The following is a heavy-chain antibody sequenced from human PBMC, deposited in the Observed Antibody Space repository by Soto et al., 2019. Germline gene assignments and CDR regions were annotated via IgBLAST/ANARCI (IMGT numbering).Heavy chain of an antibody. J-gene: IGHJ5*02. CDR3: ARLNPGWNYPAVNVWFDP. Sequence: QLQLQESGSGLVKTSQTLSLTCAVSGGSISSGGYSWSWIRQPPGKGLEWIGYIYHSGSTYYNPSLKSRVTISVDRSKNQFSLKLSSVTAADTAVYYCARLNPGWNYPAVNVWFDPWGQGTLVTVSS. CDR2: IYHSGST. CDR1: GGSISSGGYS. D-gene: IGHD1-7*01. V-gene: IGHV4-30-2*01.